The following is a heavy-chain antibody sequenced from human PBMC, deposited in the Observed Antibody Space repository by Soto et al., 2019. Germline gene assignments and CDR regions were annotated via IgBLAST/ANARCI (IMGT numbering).Heavy chain of an antibody. V-gene: IGHV3-30-3*01. CDR3: ARGRQQAVVFDY. J-gene: IGHJ4*02. CDR1: AFALSGSW. D-gene: IGHD2-15*01. CDR2: LSSNGVAE. Sequence: GGSMILSCSPSAFALSGSWMAWARQAPGRGLEWVAILSSNGVAESYARSAQGRFNISRDSSKNTLYLQMNSLTAEDTGIYYCARGRQQAVVFDYWGPGTLVTVSS.